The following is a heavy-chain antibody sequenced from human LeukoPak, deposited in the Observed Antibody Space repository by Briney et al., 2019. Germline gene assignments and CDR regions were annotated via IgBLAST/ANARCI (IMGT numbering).Heavy chain of an antibody. J-gene: IGHJ3*02. CDR2: IYSGGST. Sequence: PGGSLRLSCAASGFTFSNYGMHWVRQAPGKGLEWVSVIYSGGSTYYADSVKGRFTISRDNSKNTLYLQMNSLRAEDTAVYYCASPPEAFDIWGQGTMVTVSS. CDR3: ASPPEAFDI. CDR1: GFTFSNYG. V-gene: IGHV3-66*01.